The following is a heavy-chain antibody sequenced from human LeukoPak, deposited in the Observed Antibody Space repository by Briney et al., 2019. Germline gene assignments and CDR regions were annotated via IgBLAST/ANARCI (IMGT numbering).Heavy chain of an antibody. Sequence: SVKVSCKASGGTFSSYAISWVRQAPGQGLEWMGGIIPIFGTANYAQKFQGRVTITADESTSTAYMELSSLRSEDTAVYYCAKGYDFWSGYYFGDGRPFDYWGQGTLVTVSS. CDR2: IIPIFGTA. J-gene: IGHJ4*02. CDR1: GGTFSSYA. D-gene: IGHD3-3*01. V-gene: IGHV1-69*01. CDR3: AKGYDFWSGYYFGDGRPFDY.